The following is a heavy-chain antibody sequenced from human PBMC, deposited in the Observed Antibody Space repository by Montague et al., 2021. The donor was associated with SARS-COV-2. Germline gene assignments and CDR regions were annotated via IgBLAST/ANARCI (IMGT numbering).Heavy chain of an antibody. CDR3: ARDSYGTDV. CDR1: GLTVSSNY. CDR2: IYSGGST. V-gene: IGHV3-66*02. Sequence: SLRLSCAASGLTVSSNYMSWVRQAPGKGLEWVSVIYSGGSTYYADPVKGRFTISRDNSKNTLYLQMNSLRDEDTAMYYCARDSYGTDVWGQGTTVTVSS. J-gene: IGHJ6*02.